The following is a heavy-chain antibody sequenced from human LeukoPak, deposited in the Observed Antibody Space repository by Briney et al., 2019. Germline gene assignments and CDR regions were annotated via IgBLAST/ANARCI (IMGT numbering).Heavy chain of an antibody. V-gene: IGHV4-4*07. J-gene: IGHJ4*02. Sequence: PSETLSLTCTVSGGSISSYYWSWIRQPAGKGLEWIGRIYTSGSTNYNPSLKSRVTMSVDTSKNQFSLKLSSVTAADTAAYYCARVLYDSSGYDYLDYWGQGTLVTVSS. CDR2: IYTSGST. CDR1: GGSISSYY. D-gene: IGHD3-22*01. CDR3: ARVLYDSSGYDYLDY.